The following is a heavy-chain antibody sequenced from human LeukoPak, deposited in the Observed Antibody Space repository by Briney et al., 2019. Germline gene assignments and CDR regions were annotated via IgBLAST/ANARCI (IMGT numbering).Heavy chain of an antibody. J-gene: IGHJ3*02. CDR1: GYTFTTYE. Sequence: GASVKVSCKASGYTFTTYEINWVRQATGQGLEWMGWMNPNSGNTGYAQKFQGRVTITRNTSISTAYMELSSLRSEDTAVYYCARIPRYSYGYVGAFDIWGQGTMVTVSS. CDR2: MNPNSGNT. V-gene: IGHV1-8*03. D-gene: IGHD5-18*01. CDR3: ARIPRYSYGYVGAFDI.